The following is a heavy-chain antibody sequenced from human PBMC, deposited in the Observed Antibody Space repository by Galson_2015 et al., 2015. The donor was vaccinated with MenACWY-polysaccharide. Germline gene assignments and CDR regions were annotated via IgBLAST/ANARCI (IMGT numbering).Heavy chain of an antibody. CDR1: GFTFSSYS. D-gene: IGHD2-2*01. CDR3: ARLHCSSTSCYPTDYYYYGMDV. J-gene: IGHJ6*02. V-gene: IGHV3-48*01. CDR2: ISSSSSTI. Sequence: SLRLSCAASGFTFSSYSMNWVRQAPGKGLEWVSYISSSSSTIYYADSVKGRFTISRDNAKYSLFLQMNSLRAEDTAVYYCARLHCSSTSCYPTDYYYYGMDVCGQGTTVTVSS.